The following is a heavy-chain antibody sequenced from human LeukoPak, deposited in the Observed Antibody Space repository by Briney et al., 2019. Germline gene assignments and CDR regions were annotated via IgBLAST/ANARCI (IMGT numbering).Heavy chain of an antibody. J-gene: IGHJ6*02. V-gene: IGHV1-18*01. Sequence: ASVKVSCKASGYTFSNYHIGWVRQAPGQGLERMGWISAYNGNTKYAQNLQGRVTMTTDTSTSTAYMELRSLRPDDTAVYYCARVRSSSSPDYYYYGLDVWGQGTTVTVSS. CDR1: GYTFSNYH. D-gene: IGHD6-6*01. CDR2: ISAYNGNT. CDR3: ARVRSSSSPDYYYYGLDV.